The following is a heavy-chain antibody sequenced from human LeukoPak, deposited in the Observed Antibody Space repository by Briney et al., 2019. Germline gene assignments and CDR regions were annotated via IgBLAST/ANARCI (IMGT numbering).Heavy chain of an antibody. CDR1: GFTFSSYA. CDR3: AKESGYSYGHEYYFDY. D-gene: IGHD5-18*01. V-gene: IGHV3-23*01. CDR2: ISGSGGST. J-gene: IGHJ4*02. Sequence: GGSLRLSCAASGFTFSSYAMSWVRQAPGKGLEWVSAISGSGGSTYYADSVKGRFTISRDNSKNTLYLQMNSLRAEDTAVYYCAKESGYSYGHEYYFDYWGQGTLVTVSS.